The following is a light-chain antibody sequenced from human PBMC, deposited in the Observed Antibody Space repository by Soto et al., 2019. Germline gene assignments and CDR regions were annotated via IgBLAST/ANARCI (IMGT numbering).Light chain of an antibody. CDR3: SLYTSENAYV. V-gene: IGLV2-18*01. J-gene: IGLJ1*01. Sequence: QSVLTQPPSVSGSPGQSVTISCTGTSTDFVSYNRVSWYQQPPGTAPKLIIDEASNRPSGVPDRFSGSKSGNTASLTISGLQAADEADYCWSLYTSENAYVFGTGTKVTVL. CDR2: EAS. CDR1: STDFVSYNR.